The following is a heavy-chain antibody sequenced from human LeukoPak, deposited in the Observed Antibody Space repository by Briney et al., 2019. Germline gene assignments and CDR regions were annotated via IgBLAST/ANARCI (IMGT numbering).Heavy chain of an antibody. CDR2: IYNSWTT. J-gene: IGHJ6*03. V-gene: IGHV4-4*07. CDR1: GGSISGYY. CDR3: ARVPRGSTVGTLPYFYYYMDV. Sequence: PSETLSLTCTVSGGSISGYYWSWIRQPAGKGLEWIGRIYNSWTTNYNPSLKSRVTISVDTSKNQFSLKLSSVTAADTAVYYCARVPRGSTVGTLPYFYYYMDVWGKGTTVIVSS. D-gene: IGHD1-26*01.